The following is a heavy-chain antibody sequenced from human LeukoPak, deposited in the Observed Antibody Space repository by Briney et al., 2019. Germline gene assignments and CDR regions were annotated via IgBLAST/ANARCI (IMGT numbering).Heavy chain of an antibody. Sequence: PGGSLRLSCAASGFTFSSYSMNWVRQAPGKGLEWVAFIRYDGSNKYYADSVKGRFTISRDNAKNSLYLQMNSLRVEDTAVYYCVRGGAPTQPWTNDYWGQGTLVTVSS. CDR3: VRGGAPTQPWTNDY. V-gene: IGHV3-30*02. D-gene: IGHD5-18*01. CDR1: GFTFSSYS. J-gene: IGHJ4*02. CDR2: IRYDGSNK.